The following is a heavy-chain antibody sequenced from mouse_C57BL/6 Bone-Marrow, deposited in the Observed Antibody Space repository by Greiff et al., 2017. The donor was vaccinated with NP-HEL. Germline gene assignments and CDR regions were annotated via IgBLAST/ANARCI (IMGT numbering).Heavy chain of an antibody. CDR1: GFTFSSYA. CDR3: ARVATDYYYAMDY. CDR2: ISDGGSYT. J-gene: IGHJ4*01. Sequence: EVKLMESGGGLVKPGGSLKLSCAASGFTFSSYAMSWVRQTPEKRLEWVATISDGGSYTYYPDNVKGRFTISRDNAKNNLYLQMSHLKSEDTAMYYCARVATDYYYAMDYWGQGTSVTVSS. D-gene: IGHD1-1*01. V-gene: IGHV5-4*03.